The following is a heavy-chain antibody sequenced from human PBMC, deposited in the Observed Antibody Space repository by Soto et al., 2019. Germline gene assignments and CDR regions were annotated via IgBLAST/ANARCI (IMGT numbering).Heavy chain of an antibody. J-gene: IGHJ5*02. CDR3: AHRVPIEGHFDP. CDR2: IYWDDDR. CDR1: GFSLSTSGVA. V-gene: IGHV2-5*02. Sequence: QITLKESGPTLVKPTQTLTLTCSFSGFSLSTSGVAVGWIRQPPGKALEWLAVIYWDDDRRYSPSLESRLTLTKDPAKNQVVLRMTNMDPVDTATYYCAHRVPIEGHFDPWGQGTLVTVSS.